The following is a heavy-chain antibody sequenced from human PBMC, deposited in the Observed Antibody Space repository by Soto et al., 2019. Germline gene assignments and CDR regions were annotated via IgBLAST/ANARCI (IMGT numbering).Heavy chain of an antibody. CDR3: ARTVFRFLEWFDY. Sequence: GASVKVSCTASGYTFTSYDINWVRQATGQGLEWMGWMNPNSGNTGYAQIVQDRLILTTDTSTSTAYMELRSLRSDDTAVYYCARTVFRFLEWFDYWGQGTLVTVSS. V-gene: IGHV1-8*01. D-gene: IGHD3-3*01. CDR2: MNPNSGNT. J-gene: IGHJ4*02. CDR1: GYTFTSYD.